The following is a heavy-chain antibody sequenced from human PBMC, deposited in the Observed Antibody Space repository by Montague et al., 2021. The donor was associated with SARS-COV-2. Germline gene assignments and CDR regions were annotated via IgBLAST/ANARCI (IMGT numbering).Heavy chain of an antibody. CDR1: GGSFSGYS. J-gene: IGHJ6*03. CDR3: RVVPAGIPKGPNFYYMDV. V-gene: IGHV4-34*01. D-gene: IGHD2-2*02. Sequence: SETLSLTCAVYGGSFSGYSWSRVRYPQGKGLEWVGQIYHSRSTNCNPSLKSRVTILVDTSKNQFSLKLSSVTAADTALYYCRVVPAGIPKGPNFYYMDVWGKGTTVTVSS. CDR2: IYHSRST.